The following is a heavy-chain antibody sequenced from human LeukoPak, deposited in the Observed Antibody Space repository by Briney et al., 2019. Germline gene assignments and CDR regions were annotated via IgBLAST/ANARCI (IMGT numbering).Heavy chain of an antibody. CDR3: ARSRTYSSSWRMDYWYFDL. D-gene: IGHD6-13*01. V-gene: IGHV4-39*07. Sequence: SETLSLTCTVSGGSISSSSYYWGWIRQPPGKGLEWIGSIYYSGSTYYNPSHKSRVTISVDTSKNQFSLKLSSVTAADTAVYYCARSRTYSSSWRMDYWYFDLWGRGTLVTVSS. J-gene: IGHJ2*01. CDR2: IYYSGST. CDR1: GGSISSSSYY.